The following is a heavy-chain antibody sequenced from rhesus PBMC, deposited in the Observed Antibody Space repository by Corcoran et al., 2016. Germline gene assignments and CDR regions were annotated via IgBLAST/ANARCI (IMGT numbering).Heavy chain of an antibody. V-gene: IGHV4-76*01. D-gene: IGHD2-39*01. CDR2: IYGSSGST. CDR3: ARALSSLRAWYFDL. Sequence: QVQLQESGPGVVKPSETLSLTCAVSGGSISSGYDWSWIRQPPGKGLEWIGYIYGSSGSTNYNPSLKNRVTISKDASKNQFSLKLSSVTAADTAVYYCARALSSLRAWYFDLWGPGTPITISS. CDR1: GGSISSGYD. J-gene: IGHJ2*01.